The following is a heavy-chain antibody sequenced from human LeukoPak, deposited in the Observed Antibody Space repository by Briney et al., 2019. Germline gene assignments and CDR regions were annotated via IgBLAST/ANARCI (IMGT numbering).Heavy chain of an antibody. Sequence: ASVKVSCKASGYTFTGYYMHWGRQAPGQGRGWRGGINPNSGGTNYAQKFQGRVTMTRDTSISTAHMELSRLRSDATAVYYCARDPIRARYDRPKDYYYMDVWGKGTTVTVSS. CDR3: ARDPIRARYDRPKDYYYMDV. J-gene: IGHJ6*03. D-gene: IGHD3-22*01. CDR1: GYTFTGYY. CDR2: INPNSGGT. V-gene: IGHV1-2*02.